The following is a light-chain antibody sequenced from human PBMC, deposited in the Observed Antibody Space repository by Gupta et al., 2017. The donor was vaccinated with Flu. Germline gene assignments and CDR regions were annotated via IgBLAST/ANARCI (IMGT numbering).Light chain of an antibody. Sequence: QPLSTQPPSVSAAPGPTGTISCSGSNSRVGPNFVSWYQHLPGTAPKLLVFDTNQRPSGIPDRFSVSSSGTSATLVITGRQTEDEDDYVCATWQDSLSAVVFGAGTKVSVL. V-gene: IGLV1-51*01. J-gene: IGLJ2*01. CDR3: ATWQDSLSAVV. CDR1: NSRVGPNF. CDR2: DTN.